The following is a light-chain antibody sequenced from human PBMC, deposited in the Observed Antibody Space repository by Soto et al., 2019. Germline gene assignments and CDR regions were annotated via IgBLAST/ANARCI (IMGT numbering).Light chain of an antibody. CDR2: VAS. CDR1: QSVSSN. CDR3: QQYNNWPYT. V-gene: IGKV3-15*01. J-gene: IGKJ2*01. Sequence: EIVMTQSPATLAVSPGERAALSCRASQSVSSNFAWYQQKPGQAPRLLIYVASSRATGTPARFSGSGSGTELTLTISSLQSEDFAVYYCQQYNNWPYTFGLGTKLEMK.